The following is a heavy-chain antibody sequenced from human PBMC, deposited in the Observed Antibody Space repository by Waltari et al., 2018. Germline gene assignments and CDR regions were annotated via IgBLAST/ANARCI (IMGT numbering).Heavy chain of an antibody. CDR1: GFTFAAYA. CDR2: ISWKKGSI. CDR3: AKGSSYYDFWSGYYL. D-gene: IGHD3-3*01. J-gene: IGHJ4*02. V-gene: IGHV3-9*01. Sequence: EVQLVESGGGLVQPGRSLRLSCAASGFTFAAYAMHWVRQAPAKGLEWVSGISWKKGSIGYAESVKGRLPIARDYAKNPLESQMDSLRAEDTALYYCAKGSSYYDFWSGYYLGGQGTLVTVPS.